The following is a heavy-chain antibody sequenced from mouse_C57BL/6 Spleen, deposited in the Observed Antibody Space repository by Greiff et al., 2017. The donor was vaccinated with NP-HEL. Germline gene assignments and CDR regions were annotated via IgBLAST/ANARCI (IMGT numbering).Heavy chain of an antibody. CDR2: IDPNSGGT. J-gene: IGHJ2*01. CDR3: ARSPFITTVVSLDY. CDR1: GFTFTSYW. Sequence: VQLQQPGAELVKPGASVKLSCKASGFTFTSYWMHWVKQRPGRGLEWIGRIDPNSGGTKYTEKFKSKATLTVDKPSSTAYMQLSSLTSEDSAVYYCARSPFITTVVSLDYWGQGTTLTVSS. V-gene: IGHV1-72*01. D-gene: IGHD1-1*01.